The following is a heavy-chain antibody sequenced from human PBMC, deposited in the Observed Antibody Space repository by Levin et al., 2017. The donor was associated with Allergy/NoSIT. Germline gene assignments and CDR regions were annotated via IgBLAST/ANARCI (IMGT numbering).Heavy chain of an antibody. V-gene: IGHV3-30-3*01. CDR1: GFTFSSYA. J-gene: IGHJ4*02. Sequence: GGSLRLSCAASGFTFSSYAMHWVRQAPGKGLEWVAVISYDGSNKYYADSVKGRFTISRDNSKNTLYLQMNSLRAEDTAVYYCARDMTRGWYFDYWGQGTLVTVSS. D-gene: IGHD6-19*01. CDR3: ARDMTRGWYFDY. CDR2: ISYDGSNK.